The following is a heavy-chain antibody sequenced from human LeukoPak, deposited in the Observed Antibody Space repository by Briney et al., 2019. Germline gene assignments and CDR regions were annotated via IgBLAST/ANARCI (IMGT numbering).Heavy chain of an antibody. D-gene: IGHD3-16*01. J-gene: IGHJ4*02. Sequence: PGGSLRLSCAASGFPFSGYWMTWVRQAPGRGLEWVATIKEDGSEAYFGDSVKGRFAISRDNAKNSLYLQRNSLRGEDTAVYYCARGGANRFDYWGLGTLVTISS. CDR3: ARGGANRFDY. CDR2: IKEDGSEA. CDR1: GFPFSGYW. V-gene: IGHV3-7*04.